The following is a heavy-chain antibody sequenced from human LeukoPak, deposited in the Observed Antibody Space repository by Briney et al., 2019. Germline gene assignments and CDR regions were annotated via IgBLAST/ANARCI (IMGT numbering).Heavy chain of an antibody. V-gene: IGHV4-59*07. CDR3: AGGSGSSDY. CDR2: IYYSGST. D-gene: IGHD1-26*01. J-gene: IGHJ4*02. Sequence: SDTLSLTCTVSGGSISSYYWRWLRQPPGKGLEWIGYIYYSGSTNYNPSLKRRVTISLDTSKNQFSLKLRSVTAADTAVYYCAGGSGSSDYWGQGTLVTVSS. CDR1: GGSISSYY.